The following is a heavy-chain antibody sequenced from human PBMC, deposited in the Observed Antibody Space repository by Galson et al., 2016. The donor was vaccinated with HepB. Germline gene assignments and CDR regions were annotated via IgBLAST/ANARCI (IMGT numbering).Heavy chain of an antibody. J-gene: IGHJ4*02. CDR2: INPEGIGIYT. V-gene: IGHV3-74*01. CDR1: GFTFSNYW. D-gene: IGHD1-1*01. Sequence: SLRLSCAASGFTFSNYWMSWVRQAPGKGLVWVSRINPEGIGIYTLYADYVKGRFTISRDNAKNTLYLDMTSLRADDTGVYYCARDLNWKLFDYWGQGNLVTVSP. CDR3: ARDLNWKLFDY.